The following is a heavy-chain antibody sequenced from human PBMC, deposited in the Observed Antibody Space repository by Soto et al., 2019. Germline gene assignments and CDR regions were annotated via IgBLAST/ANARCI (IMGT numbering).Heavy chain of an antibody. CDR1: GGTFSSYT. Sequence: QVQLVQSGAEVKKPGSSVKVSCKASGGTFSSYTISWVRQAPGQGLEWMGRIIPILGIANYAQKFQGRVTITADKSTSTAYMELSSLRSEDTAVYYCAGGTMVRGVIPYGMDVWGQGTTVNVSS. V-gene: IGHV1-69*02. CDR2: IIPILGIA. CDR3: AGGTMVRGVIPYGMDV. D-gene: IGHD3-10*01. J-gene: IGHJ6*02.